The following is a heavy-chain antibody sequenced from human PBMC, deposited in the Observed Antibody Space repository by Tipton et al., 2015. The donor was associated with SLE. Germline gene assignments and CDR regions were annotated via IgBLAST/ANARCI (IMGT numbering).Heavy chain of an antibody. J-gene: IGHJ1*01. CDR1: GGSFSGYY. Sequence: LRLSCAVYGGSFSGYYWSWIRQPAGKGLEWIGYIYTSGSTNYNPSLKSRVTISVDTSKNQFSLKLSSVTAADTAVYYCAREPKAVAKPHYSWWGQGTLVTVSS. V-gene: IGHV4-4*09. D-gene: IGHD6-19*01. CDR2: IYTSGST. CDR3: AREPKAVAKPHYSW.